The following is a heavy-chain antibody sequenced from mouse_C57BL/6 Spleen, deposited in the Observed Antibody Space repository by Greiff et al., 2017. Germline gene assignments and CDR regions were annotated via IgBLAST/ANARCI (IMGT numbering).Heavy chain of an antibody. CDR1: GYTFTSYG. J-gene: IGHJ3*01. V-gene: IGHV1-81*01. CDR2: IYPRSGNT. D-gene: IGHD6-1*01. CDR3: ARGGPPRGWFAY. Sequence: VQVVESGPELARPGASVKLSCKASGYTFTSYGISWVKQRTGQGLEWIGEIYPRSGNTYYNEKFKGKATLTADKSSSTAYMELRSLTSEDSAVYFCARGGPPRGWFAYWGQGTLVTVSA.